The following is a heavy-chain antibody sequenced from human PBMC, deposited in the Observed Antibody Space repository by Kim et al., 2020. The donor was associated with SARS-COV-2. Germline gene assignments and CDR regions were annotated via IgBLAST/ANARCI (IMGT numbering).Heavy chain of an antibody. CDR2: IYYSGST. CDR3: ARHMGNGRGATTFDY. Sequence: SETLSLTCTVSGGSISSSSYYWGWIRQPPGKGLEWIGSIYYSGSTYYNPSLKSRVTISVDTSKNQFSLKLSSVTAADTAVYYCARHMGNGRGATTFDYWGQGTLVTVSS. CDR1: GGSISSSSYY. V-gene: IGHV4-39*01. J-gene: IGHJ4*02. D-gene: IGHD1-26*01.